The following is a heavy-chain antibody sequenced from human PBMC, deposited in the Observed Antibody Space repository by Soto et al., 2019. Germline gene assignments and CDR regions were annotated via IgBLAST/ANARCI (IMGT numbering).Heavy chain of an antibody. CDR1: GYTFTTYG. CDR2: IRAYNGDT. V-gene: IGHV1-18*01. J-gene: IGHJ4*02. CDR3: ARDLEDRSSGY. D-gene: IGHD6-19*01. Sequence: QVPLVQSGAEVKMPGASVKVSCKASGYTFTTYGITWVRQAPGQGLEWMGWIRAYNGDTNYAQNLQGRLTMTTDTATSTAYMELRSLRSDDTAVYYCARDLEDRSSGYWGQGTLVTVSS.